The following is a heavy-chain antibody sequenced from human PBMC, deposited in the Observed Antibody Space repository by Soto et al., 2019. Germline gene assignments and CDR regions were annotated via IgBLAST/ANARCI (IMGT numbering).Heavy chain of an antibody. CDR3: AKVGSSWSNLFHP. CDR1: GGSISSSNW. V-gene: IGHV4-4*02. D-gene: IGHD6-13*01. Sequence: SETLSLTCAVSGGSISSSNWWSWVRQPPGKGLEWNGEIYHSGSTNYNTSIKRRVTISVDKSKNQFSLKLSSVTAADTVVYYCAKVGSSWSNLFHPWGQGTLVTVSS. J-gene: IGHJ5*02. CDR2: IYHSGST.